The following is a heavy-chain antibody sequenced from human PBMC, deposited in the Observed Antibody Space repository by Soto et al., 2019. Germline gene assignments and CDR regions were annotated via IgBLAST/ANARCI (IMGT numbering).Heavy chain of an antibody. Sequence: QVQLQESGPGLVKPSETLSLTCTVSGGSISNYYWSWIRQPPGKGLEWIAYIYYSGSTNYNPSLKSRVTILVDTSKNQFSLKLSSVTAADTAVYYCARGGWRLIDYWGQGTLVTVSS. V-gene: IGHV4-59*08. CDR2: IYYSGST. CDR3: ARGGWRLIDY. J-gene: IGHJ4*02. D-gene: IGHD2-21*02. CDR1: GGSISNYY.